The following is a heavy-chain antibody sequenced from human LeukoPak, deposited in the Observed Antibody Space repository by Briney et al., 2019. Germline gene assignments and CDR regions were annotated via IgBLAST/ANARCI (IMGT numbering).Heavy chain of an antibody. CDR2: IYRGGSI. CDR3: AREMYCSGGSCYGDPFDI. V-gene: IGHV3-66*01. D-gene: IGHD2-15*01. Sequence: GGSLRLSCAASGFTVSNKYMSWVRQAPGRGLEWVSVIYRGGSIYNADSVKGRFSISRDKSKNTLYLQMNRLRAEDTALYYCAREMYCSGGSCYGDPFDIWGQGTMVTVSP. CDR1: GFTVSNKY. J-gene: IGHJ3*02.